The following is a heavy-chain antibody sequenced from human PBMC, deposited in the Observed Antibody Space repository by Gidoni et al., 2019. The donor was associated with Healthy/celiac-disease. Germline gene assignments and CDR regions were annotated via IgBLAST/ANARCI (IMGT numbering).Heavy chain of an antibody. V-gene: IGHV3-7*03. CDR3: ARDSYVWGSYAGIS. CDR1: GFTFSSYW. D-gene: IGHD3-16*01. Sequence: EVQLVESGGGLVQPGGSLRLSCAASGFTFSSYWMSWVRQAPGKGLEWVANIKQDGSEKYYVDSVKGRFTISRDNAKNSLYLQMNSLRAEDTAVYYCARDSYVWGSYAGISWGQGTLVTVSS. CDR2: IKQDGSEK. J-gene: IGHJ5*02.